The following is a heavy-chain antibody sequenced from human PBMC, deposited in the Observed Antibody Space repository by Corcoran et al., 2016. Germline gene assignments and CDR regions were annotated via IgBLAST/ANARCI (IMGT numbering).Heavy chain of an antibody. V-gene: IGHV1-2*02. Sequence: QEQLVQSGAEVKKPGASVKVSCKASGYTFTGYYMHWVRQAPGQGLEWMGWIYPNSGGTNYAQKFQGRGTMSRDTSTSTAYMELSRLRSDDTAVYYWARDGYYGGALDIWGQGTLVAVSS. CDR1: GYTFTGYY. CDR2: IYPNSGGT. CDR3: ARDGYYGGALDI. D-gene: IGHD3-10*01. J-gene: IGHJ3*02.